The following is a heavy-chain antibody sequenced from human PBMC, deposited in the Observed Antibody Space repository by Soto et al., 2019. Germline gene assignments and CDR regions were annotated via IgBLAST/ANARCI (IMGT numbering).Heavy chain of an antibody. CDR2: IIPIFGTA. CDR1: GGTFSSYA. V-gene: IGHV1-69*01. CDR3: ASSQITIFGVVIRPYYMDV. D-gene: IGHD3-3*01. J-gene: IGHJ6*03. Sequence: QVQLVQSGAEVKKPGSSVKVSCKASGGTFSSYAISWVRQAPGQGLEWMGGIIPIFGTANYAQKFQGRVTSTADESRSTAYMELSSLRSEDTAVYYCASSQITIFGVVIRPYYMDVWGQGTTVTVSS.